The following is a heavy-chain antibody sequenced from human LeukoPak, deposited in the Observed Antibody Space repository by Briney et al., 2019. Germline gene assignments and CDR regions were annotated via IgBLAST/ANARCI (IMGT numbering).Heavy chain of an antibody. D-gene: IGHD4-17*01. J-gene: IGHJ5*02. CDR3: ARRYGDYPNWFDP. CDR2: INAGNGNT. V-gene: IGHV1-3*01. Sequence: ASVKVSCKASGYTFTSYAMHWVRQAPGQRLEWMGWINAGNGNTKYSQKLQGRVTITRDTSVSTAYMELSSLRSEDTAVYYCARRYGDYPNWFDPWGQGTLVTVSS. CDR1: GYTFTSYA.